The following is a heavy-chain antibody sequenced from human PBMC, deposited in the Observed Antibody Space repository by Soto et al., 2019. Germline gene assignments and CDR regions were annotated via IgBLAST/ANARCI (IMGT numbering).Heavy chain of an antibody. CDR2: ISAYNGNT. V-gene: IGHV1-18*01. CDR1: GYTFTSYG. Sequence: GASVKVSCTASGYTFTSYGSIWVRQAPGQGLEWMGWISAYNGNTNYAQKLQGRVTMTTDTSTSTAYMELRSLRSDDTAVYYCARDVFSSSVNWNYLGWFDPWGQGTLVTVSS. CDR3: ARDVFSSSVNWNYLGWFDP. J-gene: IGHJ5*02. D-gene: IGHD1-7*01.